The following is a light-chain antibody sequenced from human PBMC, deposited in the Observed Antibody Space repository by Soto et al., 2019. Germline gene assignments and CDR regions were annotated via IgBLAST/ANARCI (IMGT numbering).Light chain of an antibody. CDR1: SGHSSYI. V-gene: IGLV4-60*02. J-gene: IGLJ3*02. CDR3: ETWDSDTWV. CDR2: LEGSGSY. Sequence: QLVLTQSSSASASLGSSVKLTCTLTSGHSSYIIAWHQQQPGKAPRYLMKLEGSGSYNKGSGVPDRFSGSSSGADRYLTISNLQFDDEADYYCETWDSDTWVFGGGTKVTVL.